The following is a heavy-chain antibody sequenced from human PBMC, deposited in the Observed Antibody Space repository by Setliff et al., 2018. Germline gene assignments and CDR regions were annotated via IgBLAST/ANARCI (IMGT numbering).Heavy chain of an antibody. V-gene: IGHV4-59*08. J-gene: IGHJ6*03. Sequence: PSETLSLTCSVSGGSINRDYWSWIRQPPGKGLEWIGYIHYSGNTNYNPSLKSRVTMSVDTSKNQVSLKVSSVTAADTAVYYCARLGTTIPTSGTWTYYYYYYMDVWGKGTTVTVSS. CDR3: ARLGTTIPTSGTWTYYYYYYMDV. D-gene: IGHD2-21*01. CDR2: IHYSGNT. CDR1: GGSINRDY.